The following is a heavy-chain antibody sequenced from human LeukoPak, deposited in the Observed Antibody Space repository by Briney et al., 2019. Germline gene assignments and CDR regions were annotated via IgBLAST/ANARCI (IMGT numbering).Heavy chain of an antibody. V-gene: IGHV3-23*01. CDR3: AKADFTFGGVIAPPDY. CDR1: GFTFSSYA. Sequence: GGSLRLSCAASGFTFSSYAMSWVRQAPGKGLEWVSAISGSGGSTYYADSVKGRFTISRDNSKNTLYLQMNSLRAEDTALYYCAKADFTFGGVIAPPDYWGQGTLVTVSS. D-gene: IGHD3-16*02. CDR2: ISGSGGST. J-gene: IGHJ4*02.